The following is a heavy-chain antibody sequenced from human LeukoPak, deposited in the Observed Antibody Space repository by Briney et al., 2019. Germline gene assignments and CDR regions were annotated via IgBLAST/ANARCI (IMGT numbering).Heavy chain of an antibody. V-gene: IGHV1-69*04. D-gene: IGHD6-13*01. CDR1: GGSFSSYA. CDR3: ARDSSSLFDI. CDR2: IIPILGIA. J-gene: IGHJ3*02. Sequence: SVKVSCKASGGSFSSYAISWVRQAPGQGLEWMGRIIPILGIANYAQKFQGRVTITADKSTSTAYMELSSLRSEDTAVYYCARDSSSLFDIWGQGTMVTVSS.